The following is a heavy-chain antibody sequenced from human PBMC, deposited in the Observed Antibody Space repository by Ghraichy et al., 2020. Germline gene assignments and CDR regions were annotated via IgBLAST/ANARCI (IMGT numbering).Heavy chain of an antibody. V-gene: IGHV3-15*01. D-gene: IGHD3-10*01. CDR3: ATMSSQFDSFEM. CDR1: GFSFDAAW. Sequence: GGSLRLSCEGSGFSFDAAWMSWVRQAPGKGLEWVGRVKSKKDGETSHYAANVKGRSTISRDDSKNTVYLQIDSLRADDTAVYYCATMSSQFDSFEMWGQGTLVTVSS. J-gene: IGHJ3*02. CDR2: VKSKKDGETS.